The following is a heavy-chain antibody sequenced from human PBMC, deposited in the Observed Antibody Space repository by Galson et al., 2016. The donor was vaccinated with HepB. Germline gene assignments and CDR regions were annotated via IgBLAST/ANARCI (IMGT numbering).Heavy chain of an antibody. J-gene: IGHJ3*01. CDR2: FDFHTGWT. CDR3: SKAYSDGSPYRAFDF. V-gene: IGHV3-23*01. Sequence: SLRLSCAASGFSFSTYTMGWVRQAPGKGLEWVSTFDFHTGWTLYADSVKGIFTISRDTSKNTPNLQMNSLRVEDTAIYYCSKAYSDGSPYRAFDFRGQGTVVTVSP. D-gene: IGHD2-15*01. CDR1: GFSFSTYT.